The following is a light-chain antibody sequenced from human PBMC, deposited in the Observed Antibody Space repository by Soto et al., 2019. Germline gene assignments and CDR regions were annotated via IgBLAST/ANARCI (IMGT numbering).Light chain of an antibody. Sequence: QSVLTQPASVSGSPGQSITISCTGTSGDVGGYNYVSWYQQHPGKAPKLMIYDVSNRPSGVSNRFSGSKSGNTASLTISGLQAEDEADYYCSSYTSSSTHYVFGTGTKLTVL. CDR3: SSYTSSSTHYV. CDR1: SGDVGGYNY. J-gene: IGLJ1*01. V-gene: IGLV2-14*01. CDR2: DVS.